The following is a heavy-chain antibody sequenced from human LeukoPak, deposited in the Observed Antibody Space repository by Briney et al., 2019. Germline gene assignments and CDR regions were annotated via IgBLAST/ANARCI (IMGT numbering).Heavy chain of an antibody. J-gene: IGHJ6*02. CDR2: ISYDGSNK. V-gene: IGHV3-30*18. CDR1: GFTFSSYG. CDR3: AKDRSSGWYRTAYYYGMDV. Sequence: PGRSLRLSCAASGFTFSSYGMHWVRQAPGKGLEWVAVISYDGSNKYYADSVKGRFTISRDNSKNTLYLQMNSLRAEDTAVYYCAKDRSSGWYRTAYYYGMDVWGQGTTVTVSS. D-gene: IGHD6-19*01.